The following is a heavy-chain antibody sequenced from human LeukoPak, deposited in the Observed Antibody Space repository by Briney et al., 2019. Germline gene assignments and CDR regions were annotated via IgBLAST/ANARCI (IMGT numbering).Heavy chain of an antibody. V-gene: IGHV3-43D*03. CDR1: GFTFDDYA. D-gene: IGHD5-12*01. J-gene: IGHJ4*02. CDR2: ISWDGGST. Sequence: GGSLRLSCAASGFTFDDYAMHWVRQAPGKGLEWVSLISWDGGSTYYGDPVKGRFTISRDNSKTSLYLQMNSLRAEDTALYYCAKDQSRHGYDLRGADYWGQGTLVTVSS. CDR3: AKDQSRHGYDLRGADY.